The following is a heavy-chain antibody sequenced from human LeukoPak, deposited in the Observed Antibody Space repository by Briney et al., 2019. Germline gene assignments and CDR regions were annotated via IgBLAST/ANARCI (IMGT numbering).Heavy chain of an antibody. D-gene: IGHD2-21*02. CDR2: INHSGST. CDR3: ARGLSAIVH. CDR1: GMSFSGYY. J-gene: IGHJ4*02. Sequence: PSETLSLTCAVYGMSFSGYYWSWIRQPPGKGPEWIGEINHSGSTNYNPSLKSRVTISVDTSKNQFSLKLSSVTAADTAVYYCARGLSAIVHWGQGTLVTVSS. V-gene: IGHV4-34*01.